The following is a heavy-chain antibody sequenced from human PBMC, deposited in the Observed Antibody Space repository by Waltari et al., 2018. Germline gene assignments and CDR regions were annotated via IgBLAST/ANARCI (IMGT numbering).Heavy chain of an antibody. J-gene: IGHJ6*03. CDR2: IHTDGSGT. D-gene: IGHD3-3*01. CDR3: ARANTIFGVIRTWYYMDV. CDR1: GFRFGGFW. Sequence: EVQLVESGGDLVQPGGSLRLSCAASGFRFGGFWIHWVRQAPGKGPGGVSRIHTDGSGTRYADSVEGRFTISRDNTKNTLYLQMNSLRVEDTAVYYCARANTIFGVIRTWYYMDVWGKGTPVTVSS. V-gene: IGHV3-74*01.